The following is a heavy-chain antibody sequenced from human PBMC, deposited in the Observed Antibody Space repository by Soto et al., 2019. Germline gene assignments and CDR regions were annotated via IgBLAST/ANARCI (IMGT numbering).Heavy chain of an antibody. CDR1: VFTVTRSA. V-gene: IGHV1-58*01. CDR2: IVVGIGNT. J-gene: IGHJ5*01. Sequence: SVKPSCKSPVFTVTRSAVQRVRQARGQRLEWIGWIVVGIGNTNYADKFHERVTITRDMSRSTAYLELSSLRSEDTAVYYCAASPFSDWFEPWGQGTLVTVSS. CDR3: AASPFSDWFEP.